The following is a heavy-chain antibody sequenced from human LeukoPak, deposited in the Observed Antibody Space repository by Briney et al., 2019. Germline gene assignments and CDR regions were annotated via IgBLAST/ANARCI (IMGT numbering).Heavy chain of an antibody. J-gene: IGHJ4*02. Sequence: SETLSFTCTVSGGSISSYYWSWIRQPPGKGLEWIGYTYYSGSTNYNPSLKSRVTISVDTSKNQFSLKLSSVTAADTAVYYCASSGVGFDYWGQGTLVTVSS. V-gene: IGHV4-59*01. CDR1: GGSISSYY. CDR3: ASSGVGFDY. D-gene: IGHD3-10*01. CDR2: TYYSGST.